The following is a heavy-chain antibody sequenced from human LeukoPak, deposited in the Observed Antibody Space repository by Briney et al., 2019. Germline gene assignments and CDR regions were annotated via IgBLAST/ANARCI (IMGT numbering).Heavy chain of an antibody. Sequence: NPGGSLRLSCAASRFTFSSYSMNWVRQAPGKGLEWVSSISSSSSYIYYADSVKGRFTISRDNAKNSLYLQMNSLRAEDTAVYYCARDSSPYSSSPLDYWGQGTLVTVSS. CDR1: RFTFSSYS. D-gene: IGHD6-13*01. CDR3: ARDSSPYSSSPLDY. J-gene: IGHJ4*02. V-gene: IGHV3-21*01. CDR2: ISSSSSYI.